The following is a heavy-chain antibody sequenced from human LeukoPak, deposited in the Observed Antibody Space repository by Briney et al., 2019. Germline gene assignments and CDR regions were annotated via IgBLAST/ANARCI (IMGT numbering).Heavy chain of an antibody. V-gene: IGHV1-18*01. D-gene: IGHD3-16*01. J-gene: IGHJ5*02. Sequence: GASVKVSCKASGYTFVGYGVAWVRQAPGQGLEWMGWISPYNGNINYAQKFQGRVTMTTDTSTSTAYLEVRTLRSDDTAVYYCARDKGNLIVFGGVIEFDPWGQGTLVTVSS. CDR3: ARDKGNLIVFGGVIEFDP. CDR1: GYTFVGYG. CDR2: ISPYNGNI.